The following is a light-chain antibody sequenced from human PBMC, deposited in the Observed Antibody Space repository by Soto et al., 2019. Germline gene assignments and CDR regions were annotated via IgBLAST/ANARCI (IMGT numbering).Light chain of an antibody. J-gene: IGKJ3*01. Sequence: DIVMTQSPLSLPVTPGEPASISCRSSQSLLHRNGHNYLDWYLQRPVQSPQLLFYLGSYRASGVPDMFSGSGSGTDFTLKISTVEAEDVGGYYCMQTLQTPFPVGPGTKVDIK. V-gene: IGKV2-28*01. CDR3: MQTLQTPFP. CDR1: QSLLHRNGHNY. CDR2: LGS.